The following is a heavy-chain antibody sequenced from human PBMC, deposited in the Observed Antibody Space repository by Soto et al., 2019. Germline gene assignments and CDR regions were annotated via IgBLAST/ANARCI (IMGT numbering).Heavy chain of an antibody. CDR1: GGSISSGGYY. Sequence: QVQLQESGPGLVQPSQTLSLTCTVSGGSISSGGYYWSWIRQHPGTGLEWIGHISYSGSTYYNTALERLVTLSVDTARNLFSLIVNSVTAADTAVYYCARGVLHWGQGTLVPVSS. CDR2: ISYSGST. J-gene: IGHJ4*01. V-gene: IGHV4-31*01. CDR3: ARGVLH.